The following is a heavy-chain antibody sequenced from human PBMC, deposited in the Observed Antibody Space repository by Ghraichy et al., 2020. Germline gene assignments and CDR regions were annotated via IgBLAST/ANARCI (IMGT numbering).Heavy chain of an antibody. CDR2: IDPSDSYT. Sequence: AESLNISCKASGYTFTSYWITWVRQMPGKGLEWMGRIDPSDSYTNYNPSFQGHVSISTDKSISTAYLQWSSLKASDTAMYYCARLDTRPYEYWGQGTLVTVSS. J-gene: IGHJ4*02. CDR1: GYTFTSYW. V-gene: IGHV5-10-1*01. D-gene: IGHD5-18*01. CDR3: ARLDTRPYEY.